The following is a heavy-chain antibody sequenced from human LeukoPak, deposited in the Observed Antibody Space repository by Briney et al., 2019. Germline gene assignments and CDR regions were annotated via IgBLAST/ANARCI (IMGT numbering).Heavy chain of an antibody. V-gene: IGHV4-59*01. D-gene: IGHD3-10*01. CDR3: AREGLWFGETWFDP. J-gene: IGHJ5*02. Sequence: SETLSLTCTVSGGSISSYYWSWIRQPPGKGLEWIGYIYYSGSTNYNPSLKSRVTISVDTSKNQFSLKLSSVTAADAAVYYCAREGLWFGETWFDPWGQGTLVTVSS. CDR2: IYYSGST. CDR1: GGSISSYY.